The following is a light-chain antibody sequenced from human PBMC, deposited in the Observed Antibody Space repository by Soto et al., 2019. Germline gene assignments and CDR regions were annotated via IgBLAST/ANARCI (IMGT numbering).Light chain of an antibody. CDR2: DVS. V-gene: IGLV2-14*01. CDR3: SSYTSSSTGV. J-gene: IGLJ1*01. Sequence: QRVLTRPASGSGVPVGGSRISSTETKNDVGGYNYVSWYQQHPGKAPKLMIYDVSNRPSGVSNRFSGSKSGNTASLTISGLQAEDEADYYCSSYTSSSTGVFGTGTKFTVL. CDR1: KNDVGGYNY.